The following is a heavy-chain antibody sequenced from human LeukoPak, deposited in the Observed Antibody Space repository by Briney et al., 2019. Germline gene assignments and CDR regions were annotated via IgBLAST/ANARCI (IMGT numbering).Heavy chain of an antibody. Sequence: GGSLRLSCAASGFTFSSYSMNWVRQAPGKGLEWVSYISSSSSTIYYADSVKGRFTISRDNAKNSLYLQMNSLRAEDTAVYYCARGRGISAHWGQGTLVTVSS. V-gene: IGHV3-48*01. D-gene: IGHD1-1*01. CDR1: GFTFSSYS. CDR2: ISSSSSTI. J-gene: IGHJ4*02. CDR3: ARGRGISAH.